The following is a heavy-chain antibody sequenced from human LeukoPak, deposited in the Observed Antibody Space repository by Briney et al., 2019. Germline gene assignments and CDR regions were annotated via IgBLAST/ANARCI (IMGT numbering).Heavy chain of an antibody. CDR1: GGTFSSYA. D-gene: IGHD2-2*01. CDR2: IIPIFGTA. CDR3: ASGAISDSRIEVVPAAILDYYYYYMDV. Sequence: GSSVKVSCKASGGTFSSYAISWVRQAPGQGLEWMGGIIPIFGTANYAQKFQGRVTITTDESTSTAYMELSSLRSEDTAVYYCASGAISDSRIEVVPAAILDYYYYYMDVWGKGTTVTVSS. V-gene: IGHV1-69*05. J-gene: IGHJ6*03.